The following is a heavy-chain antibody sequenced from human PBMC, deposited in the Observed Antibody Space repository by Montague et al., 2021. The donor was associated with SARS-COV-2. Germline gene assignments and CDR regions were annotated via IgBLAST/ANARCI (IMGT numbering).Heavy chain of an antibody. J-gene: IGHJ4*02. CDR1: GFTFSNAL. CDR2: LSSETEGGTT. CDR3: TTKYYDILTGYYSPYY. Sequence: SLRLSWAASGFTFSNALMRWVRQAPGKGLEWVGRLSSETEGGTTSRFTVSRDDSRNTLYLQMNSLKTEDTAVYYCTTKYYDILTGYYSPYYWGQGTLVTVSS. V-gene: IGHV3-15*01. D-gene: IGHD3-9*01.